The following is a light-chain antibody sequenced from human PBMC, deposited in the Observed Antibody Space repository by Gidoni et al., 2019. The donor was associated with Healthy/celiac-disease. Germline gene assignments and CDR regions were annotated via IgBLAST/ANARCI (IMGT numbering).Light chain of an antibody. CDR1: QSVSCSY. J-gene: IGKJ4*01. CDR2: GAS. V-gene: IGKV3-20*01. Sequence: EFVLTQSPGTLSLSPGERATLSCRASQSVSCSYLAWYQQKPGQAPRLLIYGASSRATGIPDRFSGSGSGTDFTLTISRLEPEDFAVYYCQQYGSSLLTFGGGTKVEIK. CDR3: QQYGSSLLT.